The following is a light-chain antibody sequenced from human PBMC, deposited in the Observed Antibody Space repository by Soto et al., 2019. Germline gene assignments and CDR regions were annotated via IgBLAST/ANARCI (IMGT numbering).Light chain of an antibody. CDR1: SSDIGSYNL. Sequence: QSALTQPASVSGSPEQSITVSCTGTSSDIGSYNLVSWYQHHPGKAPKLMIYAGSKRPSGVSSRFSGSKSGNTASLTISGLQAEDEADYYCCSYAGSSTLLFGGGTKLTVL. J-gene: IGLJ3*02. V-gene: IGLV2-23*01. CDR2: AGS. CDR3: CSYAGSSTLL.